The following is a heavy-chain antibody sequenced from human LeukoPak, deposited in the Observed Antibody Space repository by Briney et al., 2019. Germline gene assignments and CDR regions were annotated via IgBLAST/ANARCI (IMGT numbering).Heavy chain of an antibody. CDR2: IQHSGGT. CDR1: GGSISSDGYY. V-gene: IGHV4-30-2*03. CDR3: ARYSRAAAASDHYFDY. D-gene: IGHD6-13*01. J-gene: IGHJ4*02. Sequence: SETLSLTCTVSGGSISSDGYYWSWIRQPPGKGPEWIGHIQHSGGTHYNSSLKSRVTISVDTSKNQFSLKLSSVTAADTAVCYCARYSRAAAASDHYFDYWGQGTLVTVSS.